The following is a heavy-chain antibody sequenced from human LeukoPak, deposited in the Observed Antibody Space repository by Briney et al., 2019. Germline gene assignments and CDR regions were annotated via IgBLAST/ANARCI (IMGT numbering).Heavy chain of an antibody. CDR2: MYIDGNR. CDR3: ARVHFYYMDI. J-gene: IGHJ6*03. CDR1: GFRISIND. D-gene: IGHD5/OR15-5a*01. Sequence: GGSLRLSCAVSGFRISINDMSWVRQAPGKGLQWVSMMYIDGNRYYADSVKGRFTISRDNSKNTLFLQMDSLRADDTAVYYCARVHFYYMDIWGKGTTVTISS. V-gene: IGHV3-53*01.